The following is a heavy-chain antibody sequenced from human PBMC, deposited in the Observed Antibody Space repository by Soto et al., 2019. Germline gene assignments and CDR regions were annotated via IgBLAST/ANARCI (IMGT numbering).Heavy chain of an antibody. CDR3: ARDGAYDSSGYYPTEYYGMDV. CDR2: IYHSGST. J-gene: IGHJ6*02. CDR1: GGSISSSNW. D-gene: IGHD3-22*01. Sequence: SETLSLTCAFSGGSISSSNWWSWVRQPPGKGLEWIGEIYHSGSTNYNPSLKSRVTISVDKSKNQFSLKLSSVTAADTAVYYCARDGAYDSSGYYPTEYYGMDVWGQGTTVTVSS. V-gene: IGHV4-4*02.